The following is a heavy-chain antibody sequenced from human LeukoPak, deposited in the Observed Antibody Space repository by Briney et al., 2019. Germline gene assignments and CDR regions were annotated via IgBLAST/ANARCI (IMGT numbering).Heavy chain of an antibody. CDR1: GGSFSGYY. Sequence: SETLSLTCAVYGGSFSGYYWSWIRQPPGKGLEWIGEINHSGSTNYNPSLKSRVTISVDTSKNQFSLKLSSVTAADTAVYYCARGARVDTAMVTPQDWYFDLWGRGTLVTVSS. CDR3: ARGARVDTAMVTPQDWYFDL. J-gene: IGHJ2*01. CDR2: INHSGST. V-gene: IGHV4-34*01. D-gene: IGHD5-18*01.